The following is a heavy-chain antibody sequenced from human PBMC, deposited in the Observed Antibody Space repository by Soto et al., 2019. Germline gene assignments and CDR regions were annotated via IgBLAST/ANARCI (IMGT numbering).Heavy chain of an antibody. J-gene: IGHJ4*02. CDR2: MSYDGSNK. Sequence: LRLSCAASGFTFSTYGVHWVRQAPGKGLEWVTVMSYDGSNKYHADSVKGRFTLSRDNSKNTLYLQMNSLRAEDTAVYYCARDGYYYDSSGYSYYFDYWGQGTLVTVSS. CDR1: GFTFSTYG. V-gene: IGHV3-30-3*01. CDR3: ARDGYYYDSSGYSYYFDY. D-gene: IGHD3-22*01.